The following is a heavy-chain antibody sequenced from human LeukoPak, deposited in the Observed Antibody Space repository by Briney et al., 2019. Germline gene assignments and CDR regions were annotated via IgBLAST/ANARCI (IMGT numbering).Heavy chain of an antibody. J-gene: IGHJ4*02. CDR3: AKAVWWLLPDY. Sequence: TGGSLRLSCAASGFTFDNHVIHWVRQAPGKGLEWVSLITVDGRTTYYADSVKGRFTISRDNRKNSLYLQMNSLRPEDTALYYCAKAVWWLLPDYWGQGSLVTVSS. D-gene: IGHD2-15*01. CDR1: GFTFDNHV. V-gene: IGHV3-43*02. CDR2: ITVDGRTT.